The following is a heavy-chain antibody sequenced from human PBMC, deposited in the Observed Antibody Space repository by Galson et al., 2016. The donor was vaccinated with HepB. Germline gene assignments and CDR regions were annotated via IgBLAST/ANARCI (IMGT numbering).Heavy chain of an antibody. CDR1: GFAFSNYA. V-gene: IGHV3-23*01. Sequence: SLRLSCAASGFAFSNYAMSWVRQAPGKGLEWVSGTSGSGGSKYYADSVKGRFTVSRDNSKNTLYLQMNSLRGEDTAVYYCAKGRELVVILPSLYYWGQGTLVTVSS. CDR3: AKGRELVVILPSLYY. D-gene: IGHD2-15*01. J-gene: IGHJ4*02. CDR2: TSGSGGSK.